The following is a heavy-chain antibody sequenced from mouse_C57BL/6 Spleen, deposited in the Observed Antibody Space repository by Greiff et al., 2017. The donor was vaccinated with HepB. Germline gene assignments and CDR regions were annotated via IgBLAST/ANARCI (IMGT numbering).Heavy chain of an antibody. V-gene: IGHV5-17*01. D-gene: IGHD2-3*01. Sequence: DVMLVESGGGLVKPGGSLKLSCAASGFTFSDYGMHWVRQAPEKGLEWVAYISSGSSTIYYADTVKGRFTISRDNAKNTLFLQMTSLRSEDTAMYYWARSYDGYPDWYFDVWGTGTTVTVSS. J-gene: IGHJ1*03. CDR1: GFTFSDYG. CDR3: ARSYDGYPDWYFDV. CDR2: ISSGSSTI.